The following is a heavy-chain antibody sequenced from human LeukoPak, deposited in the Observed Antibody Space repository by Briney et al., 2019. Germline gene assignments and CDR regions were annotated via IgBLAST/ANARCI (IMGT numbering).Heavy chain of an antibody. CDR1: GGTFSSYA. D-gene: IGHD3-22*01. Sequence: ASVKVSCKASGGTFSSYAISWVRQAPGQGLEWMGRIIPILGIANYAQKFQGRVTITADKSTSTAYMELSSLRSEDTAVYYCARHGGGSYYDSSGYPLLFDYWGQGTLVTVSS. V-gene: IGHV1-69*04. CDR2: IIPILGIA. CDR3: ARHGGGSYYDSSGYPLLFDY. J-gene: IGHJ4*02.